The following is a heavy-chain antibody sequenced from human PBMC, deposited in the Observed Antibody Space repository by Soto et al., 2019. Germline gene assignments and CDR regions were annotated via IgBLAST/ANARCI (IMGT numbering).Heavy chain of an antibody. CDR2: ISAYNGNT. D-gene: IGHD5-18*01. Sequence: QVQLVQSGAEVKKPGSSVKVSCKASGSTFTSYGISWVRQAPGQGLEWLGWISAYNGNTNYAQTLQGRVTMTTATAMSTAYMELRRLTSYDTAVYHFARPRGYIYGFSSWGQGTQVTV. CDR1: GSTFTSYG. J-gene: IGHJ5*02. V-gene: IGHV1-18*01. CDR3: ARPRGYIYGFSS.